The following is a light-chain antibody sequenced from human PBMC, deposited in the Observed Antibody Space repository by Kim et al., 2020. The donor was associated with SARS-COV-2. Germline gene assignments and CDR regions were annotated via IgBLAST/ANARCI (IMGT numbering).Light chain of an antibody. Sequence: QSVLTQPPSVSAAPGQKVTISCSGSNSNIGNNYVSWYQQLPGTAPKLLIYDDNKRPSGIPDRFSGSKSGTSAILGITGLQTGDEADYYCGTWDTSLSGVVFGGGTQLTV. CDR1: NSNIGNNY. CDR2: DDN. V-gene: IGLV1-51*01. J-gene: IGLJ3*02. CDR3: GTWDTSLSGVV.